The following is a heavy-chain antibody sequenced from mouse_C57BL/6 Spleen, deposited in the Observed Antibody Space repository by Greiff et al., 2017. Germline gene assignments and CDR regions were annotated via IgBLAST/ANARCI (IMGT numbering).Heavy chain of an antibody. Sequence: VQLQQSGPELVKPGASVKMSCKASGYTFTAYNMHWVKQSHGKSLEWIGYINPNNGGTSYNQKFKGKATLTVNKSSSTDYMELRSLTSEDSAVYYCSRGGIYGNYWYFYVWGTGTTVTVSS. CDR3: SRGGIYGNYWYFYV. D-gene: IGHD2-1*01. CDR2: INPNNGGT. V-gene: IGHV1-22*01. CDR1: GYTFTAYN. J-gene: IGHJ1*03.